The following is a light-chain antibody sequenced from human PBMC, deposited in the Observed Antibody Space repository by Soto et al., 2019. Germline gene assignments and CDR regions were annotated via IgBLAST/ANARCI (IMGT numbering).Light chain of an antibody. CDR2: LGS. Sequence: DIVMTQSPLSLPVTPGEPASISCKSSQSLLHGDGYNYLDWYLQKTGQSPQLLIQLGSMRASGVPDRFSGSASGTDFTLKISRVEAEDVGVYDCMQGLRTPVTFGPGTKVDI. J-gene: IGKJ3*01. CDR3: MQGLRTPVT. CDR1: QSLLHGDGYNY. V-gene: IGKV2-28*01.